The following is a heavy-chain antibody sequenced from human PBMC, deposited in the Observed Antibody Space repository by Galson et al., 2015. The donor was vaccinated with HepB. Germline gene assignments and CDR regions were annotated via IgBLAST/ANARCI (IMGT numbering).Heavy chain of an antibody. CDR1: GFTFSTYS. J-gene: IGHJ4*02. Sequence: SLRLSCAASGFTFSTYSMNWVRQAPGKGLEWVSSISSGSDYIYYADSVKGRFTISRGNARKSPYLQMNSLRAEDTAVYYCAPRNPFDYWGQGTLVTVSS. CDR2: ISSGSDYI. D-gene: IGHD1-14*01. V-gene: IGHV3-21*01. CDR3: APRNPFDY.